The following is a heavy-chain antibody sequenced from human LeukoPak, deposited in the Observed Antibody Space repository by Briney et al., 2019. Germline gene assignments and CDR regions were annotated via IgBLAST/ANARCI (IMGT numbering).Heavy chain of an antibody. J-gene: IGHJ3*02. CDR2: IYYSGST. Sequence: SETLSLTCTVSGGSISSYYWSWIRQPPGKGLEWIGYIYYSGSTNYNPSLKSRVTISVDTSKNQFSLKLSSVTAADPAVYYCAREGAYYYDSSGYYTTRSAFDIWGQGIMVTVSS. CDR3: AREGAYYYDSSGYYTTRSAFDI. CDR1: GGSISSYY. V-gene: IGHV4-59*01. D-gene: IGHD3-22*01.